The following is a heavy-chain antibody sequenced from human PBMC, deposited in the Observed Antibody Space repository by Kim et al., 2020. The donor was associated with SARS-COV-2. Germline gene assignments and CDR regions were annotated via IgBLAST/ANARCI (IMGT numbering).Heavy chain of an antibody. D-gene: IGHD5-12*01. V-gene: IGHV3-21*01. J-gene: IGHJ3*02. CDR2: ISSSSSYI. CDR1: GFTFSSYS. Sequence: GGSLRLSCAASGFTFSSYSMNWVRQAPGKGLEWVSSISSSSSYIYYADSVKGRFTISRDNAKNSLYLQMNSLRAEDTAVYYCAREKPRDGYNWGDAFDIWGQGTMVTVSS. CDR3: AREKPRDGYNWGDAFDI.